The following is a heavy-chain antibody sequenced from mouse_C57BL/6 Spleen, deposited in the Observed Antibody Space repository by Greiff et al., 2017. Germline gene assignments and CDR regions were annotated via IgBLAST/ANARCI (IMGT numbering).Heavy chain of an antibody. J-gene: IGHJ1*03. Sequence: EVQLVESEGGLVQPGSSMKLSCTASGFTFSDYYMAWVRQVPEKGLEWVANINYDGSSTYYLDSLKSRFIISRDNAKNILYLQMSSLKSEDTATYYCARVHDDWYFDVWGTGTTVTVSS. CDR1: GFTFSDYY. D-gene: IGHD2-12*01. CDR3: ARVHDDWYFDV. CDR2: INYDGSST. V-gene: IGHV5-16*01.